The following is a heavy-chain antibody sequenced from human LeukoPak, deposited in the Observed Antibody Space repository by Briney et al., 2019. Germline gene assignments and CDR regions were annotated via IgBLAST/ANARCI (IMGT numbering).Heavy chain of an antibody. CDR2: IDTNTGNP. CDR3: AGRLRYDFWSGYPSPLDY. D-gene: IGHD3-3*01. V-gene: IGHV7-4-1*02. Sequence: ASVKVSCKASGYTFTSFPMNWVRQAPGQGLEWMGWIDTNTGNPTYAQGFTGRFVFSLDTSVSTAYLQISSLKAEDTAVYYCAGRLRYDFWSGYPSPLDYWGQGTLVTVSS. J-gene: IGHJ4*02. CDR1: GYTFTSFP.